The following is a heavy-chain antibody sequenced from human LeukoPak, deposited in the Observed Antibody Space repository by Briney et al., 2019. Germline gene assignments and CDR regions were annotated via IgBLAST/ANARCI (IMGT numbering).Heavy chain of an antibody. CDR1: GFTFSSYG. V-gene: IGHV3-33*06. Sequence: GGSLRLSCAASGFTFSSYGMHWVRQAPGKGLEGVAVIWYDGSNKYYADSVKGRFTISRDNSKNTLYLQMNSLRAEDTAVYYCAKVGGMYYDILTGPFDYWGQGTLVTVSS. CDR3: AKVGGMYYDILTGPFDY. CDR2: IWYDGSNK. D-gene: IGHD3-9*01. J-gene: IGHJ4*02.